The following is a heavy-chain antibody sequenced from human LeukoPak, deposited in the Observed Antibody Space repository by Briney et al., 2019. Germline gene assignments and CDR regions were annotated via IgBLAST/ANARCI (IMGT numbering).Heavy chain of an antibody. CDR2: ISGSGGRT. D-gene: IGHD2-2*01. CDR3: AKDSSTTNYYYGLDV. Sequence: PGGSLRLSCAASGFTFSSYAMSWVRRAPGKGLEWVSTISGSGGRTYYADSVKGRFTISRDNSRNTLYLQMNSLRAEDTAVYYCAKDSSTTNYYYGLDVWGQGTTVTVSS. J-gene: IGHJ6*02. CDR1: GFTFSSYA. V-gene: IGHV3-23*01.